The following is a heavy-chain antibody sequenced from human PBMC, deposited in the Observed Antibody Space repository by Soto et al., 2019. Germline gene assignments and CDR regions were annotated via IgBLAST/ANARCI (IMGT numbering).Heavy chain of an antibody. J-gene: IGHJ4*02. V-gene: IGHV1-3*01. CDR3: ASDYGSNWRL. CDR1: GFVSSNYN. Sequence: QAHLVQSGAEVKMPGDSVQVSCKASGFVSSNYNFHWVRQAPGQSLEWMGRITAGNGNTQYSQNFQGRVTFTSDASASTAFMELTNLRFEDRAMYYCASDYGSNWRLWGQGTLVSVSS. D-gene: IGHD6-19*01. CDR2: ITAGNGNT.